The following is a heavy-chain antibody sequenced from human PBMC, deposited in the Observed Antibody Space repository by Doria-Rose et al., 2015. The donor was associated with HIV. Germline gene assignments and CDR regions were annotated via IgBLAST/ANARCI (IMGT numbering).Heavy chain of an antibody. Sequence: QVQLRESGPGLVRPSQTLSLTCTVSGDSISSGDSFWRWIRQPPGKGPEWIGYISSSGTTYYYPSLRGRLTISLDASKNQFSLNLNSVTAADTAVYYCARTRNYGFPHFFDFWGQGTLVTVSS. J-gene: IGHJ4*02. CDR3: ARTRNYGFPHFFDF. D-gene: IGHD3-10*01. V-gene: IGHV4-30-4*01. CDR2: ISSSGTT. CDR1: GDSISSGDSF.